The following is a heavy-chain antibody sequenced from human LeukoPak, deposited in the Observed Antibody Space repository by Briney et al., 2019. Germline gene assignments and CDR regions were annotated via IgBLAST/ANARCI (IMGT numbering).Heavy chain of an antibody. CDR3: ARDWSTSRYNRFDS. D-gene: IGHD6-13*01. CDR2: INHDGSEK. J-gene: IGHJ5*01. V-gene: IGHV3-7*05. Sequence: GGSLRLSCAASGFTFDSYHMSWVRQAPGEGLVWVATINHDGSEKYSLDSVKGRLTISRDNAKKSLYLQMNSLRADDTAVYYCARDWSTSRYNRFDSWGQGTLVTVSS. CDR1: GFTFDSYH.